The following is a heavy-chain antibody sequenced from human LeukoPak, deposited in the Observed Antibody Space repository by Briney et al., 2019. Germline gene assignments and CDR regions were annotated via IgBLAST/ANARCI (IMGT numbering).Heavy chain of an antibody. CDR3: AKVLNIYHYYGMDV. V-gene: IGHV3-23*01. CDR1: GFTFTSYA. CDR2: ISGSGSST. D-gene: IGHD2/OR15-2a*01. J-gene: IGHJ6*02. Sequence: GGSLRLSCAASGFTFTSYAMTWVRQAPGKGLEWVSGISGSGSSTDYADSVRGRFTISRDNSKNTLFLQMNSLRAEDTAVYYCAKVLNIYHYYGMDVWGQGTTVTVSS.